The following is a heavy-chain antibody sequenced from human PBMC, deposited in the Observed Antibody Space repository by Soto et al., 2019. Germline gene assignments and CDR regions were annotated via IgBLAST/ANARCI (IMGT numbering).Heavy chain of an antibody. Sequence: SETLSLTCTVSGGSISSYYWSWIRQPPGKGLEWIGYIYYSGSTNYNPSLKSRVTISVDTSKNQFSLKLSSVTAADTAVYYCARTPRGDLIDYWGQGTLVTVSS. V-gene: IGHV4-59*01. CDR1: GGSISSYY. CDR3: ARTPRGDLIDY. CDR2: IYYSGST. D-gene: IGHD3-16*01. J-gene: IGHJ4*02.